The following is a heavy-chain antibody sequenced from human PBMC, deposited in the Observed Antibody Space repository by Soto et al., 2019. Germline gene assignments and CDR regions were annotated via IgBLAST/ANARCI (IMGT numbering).Heavy chain of an antibody. CDR3: ARDPGDSSGYYFDYYYGMDV. D-gene: IGHD3-22*01. Sequence: PSETLSLTCTVSGGSISSYYWSWIRQPPGKGLEWIGYIYYSGSTNYNPSLKSRVTISVDTSKNQFSLKLSSVTAADTAVYYCARDPGDSSGYYFDYYYGMDVWGQGTTVTVSS. V-gene: IGHV4-59*01. CDR1: GGSISSYY. CDR2: IYYSGST. J-gene: IGHJ6*02.